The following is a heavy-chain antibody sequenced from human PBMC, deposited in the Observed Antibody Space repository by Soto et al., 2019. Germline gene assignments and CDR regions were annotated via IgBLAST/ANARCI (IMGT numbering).Heavy chain of an antibody. CDR2: ISSSSSYI. V-gene: IGHV3-21*01. CDR3: ARDQEDVITFGGVISNWFDP. J-gene: IGHJ5*02. Sequence: GGSLRLSCAASGFTFSSYSMNWVRQAPGKGLEWVSSISSSSSYIYYADSVKGRFTISRDNAKNSLYLQMNSLRAEDTAVYYCARDQEDVITFGGVISNWFDPWGQGTLVTVSS. D-gene: IGHD3-16*02. CDR1: GFTFSSYS.